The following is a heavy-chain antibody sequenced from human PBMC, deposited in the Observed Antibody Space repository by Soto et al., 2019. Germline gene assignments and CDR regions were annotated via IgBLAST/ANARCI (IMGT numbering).Heavy chain of an antibody. CDR3: TRLYQESGQLHNTDYYYMDV. D-gene: IGHD2-2*01. J-gene: IGHJ6*03. CDR1: GFTFSGSA. Sequence: GGSLRLSCAASGFTFSGSAMHWVRQASGKGLEWVGRIRSKANSYATAYAASVKGRFTISRDDSKNTAYLQMNSLKTEDTAVYYCTRLYQESGQLHNTDYYYMDVWGKGTTVTVSS. V-gene: IGHV3-73*01. CDR2: IRSKANSYAT.